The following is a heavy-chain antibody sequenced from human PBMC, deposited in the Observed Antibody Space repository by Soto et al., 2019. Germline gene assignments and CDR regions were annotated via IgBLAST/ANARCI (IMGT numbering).Heavy chain of an antibody. J-gene: IGHJ5*02. CDR1: GGSISSYY. Sequence: SETLSLTCTVSGGSISSYYWSWIRQPPGKGLEWIAYIYYSGSTNYNPSLKSRVTISVDTSKNQFSLKLSSVPGADAAAVYCARAAGWSSWFDPWGQGTLVTVSS. CDR2: IYYSGST. V-gene: IGHV4-59*01. D-gene: IGHD6-19*01. CDR3: ARAAGWSSWFDP.